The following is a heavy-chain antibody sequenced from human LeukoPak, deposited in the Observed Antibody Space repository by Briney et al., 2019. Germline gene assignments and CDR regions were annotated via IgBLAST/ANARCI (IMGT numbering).Heavy chain of an antibody. CDR2: ISYSGANS. V-gene: IGHV3-23*01. CDR1: GFTFSGSA. Sequence: GGSLRLSCAASGFTFSGSAMSWVRQAPGEGLEWVSLISYSGANSYYTDSVKGRFTISRDNSKNTLYLQMNSLRAGDTAVYYCAKGKQWLDSPFDYWGQGTLVTVSS. J-gene: IGHJ4*02. CDR3: AKGKQWLDSPFDY. D-gene: IGHD6-19*01.